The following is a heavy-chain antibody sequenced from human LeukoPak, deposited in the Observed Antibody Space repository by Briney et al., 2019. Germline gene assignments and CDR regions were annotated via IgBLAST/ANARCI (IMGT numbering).Heavy chain of an antibody. CDR2: INPDGSRT. CDR1: GFTFSSNW. CDR3: SRDFNGRNDF. Sequence: GGSLRLSCAASGFTFSSNWMHWVRQGPGKGLVWVSRINPDGSRTDYAESVKGRFTISRDNAKNTLSLEMNSLGDEDPAVYYCSRDFNGRNDFWGQGTLVTVSS. D-gene: IGHD1-14*01. J-gene: IGHJ4*02. V-gene: IGHV3-74*01.